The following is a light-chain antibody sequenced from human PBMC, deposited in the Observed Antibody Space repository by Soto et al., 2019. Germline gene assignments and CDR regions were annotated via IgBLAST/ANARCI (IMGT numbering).Light chain of an antibody. V-gene: IGKV3-20*01. CDR1: QSVSSSY. CDR2: GAS. Sequence: EIVLTQSPGSRSLSTGETATLSCRASQSVSSSYLAWYQQKPGQAPRLLIYGASSRATGISDRFSGSGSGTHFTLTISRLEPEDFAVYYCQQYGSSRTFGQGTKVDIK. CDR3: QQYGSSRT. J-gene: IGKJ1*01.